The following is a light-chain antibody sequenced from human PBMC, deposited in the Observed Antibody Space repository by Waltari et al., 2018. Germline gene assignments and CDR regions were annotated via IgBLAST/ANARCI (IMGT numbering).Light chain of an antibody. V-gene: IGLV3-21*02. CDR1: NIGSKS. J-gene: IGLJ3*02. Sequence: SYVLTQSPSVSVAPGQTARISCGGDNIGSKSVHWYQQKPGQAPRLVVFDNDDRPAGIPARFAVANFGNTASLTISRVEAGDEADYYWQVWDNNSDHWVFGGGTKLTVL. CDR2: DND. CDR3: QVWDNNSDHWV.